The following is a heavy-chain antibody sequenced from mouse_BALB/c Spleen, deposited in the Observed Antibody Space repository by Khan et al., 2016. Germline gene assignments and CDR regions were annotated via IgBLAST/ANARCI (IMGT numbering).Heavy chain of an antibody. CDR1: GFSLTGYG. V-gene: IGHV2-6-7*01. D-gene: IGHD2-10*02. CDR2: IWGDGST. Sequence: QVQLKESGPGLVAPSQSLSITCTASGFSLTGYGVNWVRQPPGKGLEWLGMIWGDGSTDYNSALKSRLSIRKDNCKGQDFLNVNSLQTEGTARYYCDRDRGYGNAMDYWGEGTSVTVSA. J-gene: IGHJ4*01. CDR3: DRDRGYGNAMDY.